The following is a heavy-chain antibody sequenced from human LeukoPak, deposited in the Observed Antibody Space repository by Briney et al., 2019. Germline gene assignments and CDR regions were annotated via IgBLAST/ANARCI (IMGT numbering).Heavy chain of an antibody. D-gene: IGHD3-22*01. CDR1: VGSITSSYTY. CDR2: MSYSGTS. Sequence: SETPSLTCTVSVGSITSSYTYWGWIRHPPGNGLEWIGSMSYSGTSYYNPSLKSRVTISVGTSKNQFSLKLTSVTAADTAVYYCARTKDYYDSSGYYRDAFEIWGQGTMVTVSS. CDR3: ARTKDYYDSSGYYRDAFEI. J-gene: IGHJ3*02. V-gene: IGHV4-39*01.